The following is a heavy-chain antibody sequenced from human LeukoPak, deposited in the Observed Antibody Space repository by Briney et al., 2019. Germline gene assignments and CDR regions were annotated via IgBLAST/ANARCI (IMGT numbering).Heavy chain of an antibody. Sequence: GASVKVSCKASGYTFTSYYMHWVRQAPGQGLEWMGIINPSGGSTSYAQKFQGRVTMTRDMSTSTAYMELSSLTSEDTAVYYCARVVTPRYCSSPSCYWKGWFDPWGQGTLVTVSS. D-gene: IGHD2-2*01. CDR2: INPSGGST. CDR3: ARVVTPRYCSSPSCYWKGWFDP. V-gene: IGHV1-46*01. CDR1: GYTFTSYY. J-gene: IGHJ5*02.